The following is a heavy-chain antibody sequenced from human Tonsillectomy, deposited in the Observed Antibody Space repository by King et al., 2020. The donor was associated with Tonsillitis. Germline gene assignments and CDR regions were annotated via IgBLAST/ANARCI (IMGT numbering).Heavy chain of an antibody. Sequence: VQLVESGGGLVQPGGSLRLSCAASGFTFGSYAMGWVRQAPGKGLEWVSIIYSNGISTYYADSVKGRFTISRDNSKTTLYLQMNTLRAEDTAVYYCARGESIQIEKWDYWGQGTLVTVSS. CDR3: ARGESIQIEKWDY. V-gene: IGHV3-23*03. CDR1: GFTFGSYA. D-gene: IGHD6-6*01. J-gene: IGHJ4*02. CDR2: IYSNGIST.